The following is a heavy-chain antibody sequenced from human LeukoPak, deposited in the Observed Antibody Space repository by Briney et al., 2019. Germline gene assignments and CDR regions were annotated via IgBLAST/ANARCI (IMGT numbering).Heavy chain of an antibody. J-gene: IGHJ4*02. CDR2: ISSGGSTI. V-gene: IGHV3-48*03. CDR1: GFTFSSHE. D-gene: IGHD3-22*01. CDR3: ARDSYYYDSSYGY. Sequence: GGSLRLSCAASGFTFSSHEMNWVRQSPGKGLEWLSYISSGGSTIYYADSVKGRFTISRDNAKNSLYLQMNSLRAEDTAVYYCARDSYYYDSSYGYWGQGTLVNVSS.